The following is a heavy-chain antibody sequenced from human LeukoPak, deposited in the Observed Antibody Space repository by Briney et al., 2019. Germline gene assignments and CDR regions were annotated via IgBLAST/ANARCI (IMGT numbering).Heavy chain of an antibody. D-gene: IGHD3-10*01. CDR1: VYTFTSYD. CDR3: ARGVTVTMVRGSTYYYGMDV. Sequence: ASVKVSCKASVYTFTSYDINWVRQATGQGVEWMGWMNPNSGNTGYAQKLQGRVTMTRNTSISTAYMELSSLRSEDTAVYYCARGVTVTMVRGSTYYYGMDVWGQGTTVTVSS. CDR2: MNPNSGNT. J-gene: IGHJ6*02. V-gene: IGHV1-8*01.